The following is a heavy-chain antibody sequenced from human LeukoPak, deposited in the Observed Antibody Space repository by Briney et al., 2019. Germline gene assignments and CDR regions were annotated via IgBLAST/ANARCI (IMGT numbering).Heavy chain of an antibody. CDR1: GFTFDDYA. CDR3: AKDMPSAAAGTDYYGMDV. CDR2: ISWDGGST. D-gene: IGHD6-13*01. Sequence: PGGSLRLSCAASGFTFDDYAMHWVRQAPRKGLEWVSLISWDGGSTYYADSVKGRFTISRDNSKNSLYLQMNSLRAEDTALYYCAKDMPSAAAGTDYYGMDVWGKGTTVTVSS. J-gene: IGHJ6*04. V-gene: IGHV3-43D*04.